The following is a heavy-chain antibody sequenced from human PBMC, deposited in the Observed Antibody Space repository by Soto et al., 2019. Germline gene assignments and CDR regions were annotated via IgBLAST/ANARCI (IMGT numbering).Heavy chain of an antibody. CDR1: GFSFRNYV. Sequence: QVQLVQSGAEVKKPGASVKVSCKASGFSFRNYVITWVRQAPGEGLEWMGWISEYNGNTNYAQKLEGRITMTTDTYTSTAYMELRSPRSDDTAIYFCAREWPGAGRDALDIWGQGTVVTVSS. J-gene: IGHJ3*02. CDR3: AREWPGAGRDALDI. CDR2: ISEYNGNT. V-gene: IGHV1-18*01. D-gene: IGHD6-19*01.